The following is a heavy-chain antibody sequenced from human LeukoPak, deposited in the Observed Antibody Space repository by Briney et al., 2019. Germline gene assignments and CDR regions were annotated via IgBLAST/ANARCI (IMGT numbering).Heavy chain of an antibody. CDR1: GFTFSSYS. Sequence: GGSLRLSCAASGFTFSSYSMNWVRQAPGKGLERVSSITSSSYIYYADSVKGRFTISRDNAKNSLYLQMNSLRAEDTAVYYCARGSLHSAYGFDYWGQGTLVTVSS. D-gene: IGHD5-12*01. V-gene: IGHV3-21*01. CDR2: ITSSSYI. J-gene: IGHJ4*02. CDR3: ARGSLHSAYGFDY.